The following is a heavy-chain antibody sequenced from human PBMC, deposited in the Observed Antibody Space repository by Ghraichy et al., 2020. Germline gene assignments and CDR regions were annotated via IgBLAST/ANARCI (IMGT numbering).Heavy chain of an antibody. D-gene: IGHD5-12*01. CDR3: ARSYSDYERSFLASFER. J-gene: IGHJ3*02. Sequence: SAPTLVKPTQTLTLTCTFSGFSLNTSGMCVSWIRQSPGRALEWLALIDWDGDKYYSTSLKNRLTISEDTSEDQVVLTMTNMDPVDTATYYCARSYSDYERSFLASFERWGQGKMVTGSS. V-gene: IGHV2-70*13. CDR1: GFSLNTSGMC. CDR2: IDWDGDK.